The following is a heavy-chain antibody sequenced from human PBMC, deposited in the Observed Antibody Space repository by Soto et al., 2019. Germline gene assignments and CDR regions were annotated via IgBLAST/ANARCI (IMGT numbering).Heavy chain of an antibody. Sequence: LRLSCAASGFTLSRKGMHWVRQAPGRGLEWVAVISYDGSNKYYGDSVKGRFTISRDNSKHTVYLQMNSLRAEDTAVYYCAKDALTVAGPQRGSLDVWGQGTTVTVSS. CDR2: ISYDGSNK. CDR1: GFTLSRKG. V-gene: IGHV3-30*18. D-gene: IGHD6-19*01. J-gene: IGHJ6*02. CDR3: AKDALTVAGPQRGSLDV.